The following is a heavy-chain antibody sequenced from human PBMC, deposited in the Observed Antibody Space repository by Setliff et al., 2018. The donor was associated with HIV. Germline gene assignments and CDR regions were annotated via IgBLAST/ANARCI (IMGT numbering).Heavy chain of an antibody. J-gene: IGHJ3*02. V-gene: IGHV3-33*08. D-gene: IGHD3-10*01. CDR1: GFTFSTYW. CDR3: ARESSTVRGVIDI. CDR2: IWYDGSNK. Sequence: GSLRLSCAASGFTFSTYWMSWVRQAPGKGLEWVAVIWYDGSNKYYADSVKGRFTVSRDNSKNTVYLQMNSLRDEDRAVYYCARESSTVRGVIDIWGQGTMVTVSS.